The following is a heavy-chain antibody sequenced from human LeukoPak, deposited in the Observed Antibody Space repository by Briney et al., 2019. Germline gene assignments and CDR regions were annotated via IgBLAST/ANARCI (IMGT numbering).Heavy chain of an antibody. CDR2: IYYSGST. Sequence: PSETLSLTCTVSGGSISSYYWSWIRQPPGKGLEWIGYIYYSGSTNYIPSLKSRVTISVDTSKNQFSLKLSSVTAADTAVYYCASEKYSLPLVWGQGTLVTVSS. CDR1: GGSISSYY. CDR3: ASEKYSLPLV. J-gene: IGHJ4*02. D-gene: IGHD5-18*01. V-gene: IGHV4-59*12.